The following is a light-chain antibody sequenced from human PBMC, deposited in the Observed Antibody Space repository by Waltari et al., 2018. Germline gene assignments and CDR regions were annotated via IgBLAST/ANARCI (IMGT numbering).Light chain of an antibody. Sequence: LTQSPSSLSASVGDRVIITCRASQGINSYLAWYQQKPGQAPRLLIHGASSRATGIPDRFSGSGSGTDFTLTISRLDPEDFAVYYCQQYGSSPLTFGGGTKVEIK. CDR1: QGINSY. CDR2: GAS. J-gene: IGKJ4*01. CDR3: QQYGSSPLT. V-gene: IGKV3-20*01.